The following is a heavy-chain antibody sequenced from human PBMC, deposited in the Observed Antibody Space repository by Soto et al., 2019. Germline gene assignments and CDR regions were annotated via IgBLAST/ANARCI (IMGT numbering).Heavy chain of an antibody. CDR2: ISSSSTNI. V-gene: IGHV3-48*02. CDR1: GFTISGNA. J-gene: IGHJ6*03. CDR3: ARDLSWGSKWYYYMDV. D-gene: IGHD3-16*01. Sequence: EVQLVESGGGLVQPGGSLRLSCAASGFTISGNAMNWVRQAPGRGLEWVSYISSSSTNIHYADSVRGRFTISRDNAKNSLYLQMNSLRDEDTAVYRGARDLSWGSKWYYYMDVWGKGTTVTVSS.